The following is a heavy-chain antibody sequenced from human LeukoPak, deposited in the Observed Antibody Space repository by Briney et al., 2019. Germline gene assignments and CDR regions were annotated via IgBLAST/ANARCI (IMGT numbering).Heavy chain of an antibody. CDR2: INHSGST. V-gene: IGHV4-34*01. J-gene: IGHJ4*02. CDR1: GGSFSGYY. D-gene: IGHD3-22*01. CDR3: ARQPTEKYYYDSSGPGDY. Sequence: SETLSLTCAVYGGSFSGYYWSWIRQPPGKGLEWIGEINHSGSTNYNPSLKSRVTISVDTSKNQFSLKLSSVTAADTAVYYCARQPTEKYYYDSSGPGDYWGQGTLVTVSS.